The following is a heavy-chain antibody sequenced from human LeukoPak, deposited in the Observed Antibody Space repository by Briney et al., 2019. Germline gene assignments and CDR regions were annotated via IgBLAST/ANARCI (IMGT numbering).Heavy chain of an antibody. CDR2: VYYSGST. CDR3: ARETSLAGFASGLGFNY. D-gene: IGHD6-19*01. V-gene: IGHV4-59*01. Sequence: SETLSLTCTVSGGSISSYYWSWIRQPPGKGLEWIGYVYYSGSTNYNPSLKSRVTMSIDTSKNQFSLMLTSVTAADTATYYCARETSLAGFASGLGFNYWGQGILVTVSS. J-gene: IGHJ4*02. CDR1: GGSISSYY.